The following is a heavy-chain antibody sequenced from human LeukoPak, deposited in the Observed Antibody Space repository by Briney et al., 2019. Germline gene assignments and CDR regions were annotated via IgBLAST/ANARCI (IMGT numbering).Heavy chain of an antibody. Sequence: ASVKVSCKASGGTFSSYATSWVRQAPGQGLEWMGRIIPILGIANYAQKFQGRVTITADKSTSTAYMELSSLRPEDTAVYYCARGSIAAHDAFDIWGQGTTVTVSS. CDR2: IIPILGIA. CDR1: GGTFSSYA. D-gene: IGHD6-6*01. J-gene: IGHJ3*02. V-gene: IGHV1-69*04. CDR3: ARGSIAAHDAFDI.